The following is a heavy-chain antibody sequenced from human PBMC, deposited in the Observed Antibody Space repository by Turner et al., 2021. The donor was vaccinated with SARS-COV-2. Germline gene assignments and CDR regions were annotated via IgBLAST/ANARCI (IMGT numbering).Heavy chain of an antibody. D-gene: IGHD2-8*02. V-gene: IGHV1-46*01. J-gene: IGHJ4*02. CDR1: GYTCTSFY. Sequence: QVQLVQSGAEVEKPGASVQVSCQASGYTCTSFYMHWVRQAPGQGLELMGRINPSGGSTNYAQKFQGRVTMTRETSTSTVYMELSSLRSEDTAVYYCASSLPAPGGVPGRLNYWGQGALVTVSS. CDR3: ASSLPAPGGVPGRLNY. CDR2: INPSGGST.